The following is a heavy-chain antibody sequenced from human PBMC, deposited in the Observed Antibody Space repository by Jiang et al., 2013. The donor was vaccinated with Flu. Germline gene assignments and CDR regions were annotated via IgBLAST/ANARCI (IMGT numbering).Heavy chain of an antibody. D-gene: IGHD2-21*02. CDR3: ARGTWGDYYFDY. CDR1: GGSISSGDYY. CDR2: IYYSGST. J-gene: IGHJ4*02. V-gene: IGHV4-30-4*01. Sequence: GLVKPSQTLSLTCTVSGGSISSGDYYWSWIRQPPGKGLEWIGYIYYSGSTYYNPSLKSRVTISVDTSKNQFSLKLSSVTAADTAVYYCARGTWGDYYFDYWGQGTLVTVSS.